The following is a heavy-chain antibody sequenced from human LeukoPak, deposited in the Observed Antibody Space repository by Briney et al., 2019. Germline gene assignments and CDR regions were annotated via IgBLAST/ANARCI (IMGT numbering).Heavy chain of an antibody. J-gene: IGHJ4*02. CDR1: GGSISSYY. Sequence: SETLSLTCTVSGGSISSYYWSWIRQAPGKGLEWIGYIYSSGSTNYNPSLKSRATISVDTSKNQFSLKLSSVTAADTAVYYCARHDSSGYYYVYWGQGTLVTVSS. D-gene: IGHD3-22*01. V-gene: IGHV4-59*08. CDR2: IYSSGST. CDR3: ARHDSSGYYYVY.